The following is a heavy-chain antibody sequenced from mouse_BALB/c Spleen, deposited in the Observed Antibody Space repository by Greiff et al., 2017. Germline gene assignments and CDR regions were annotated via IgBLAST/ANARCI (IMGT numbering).Heavy chain of an antibody. J-gene: IGHJ4*01. CDR2: IRNKANGYTT. D-gene: IGHD2-2*01. V-gene: IGHV7-3*02. CDR1: GFTFTDYY. CDR3: ARGPLYYGYDEYPLSMDY. Sequence: DVMLVESGGGLVQPGGSLRLSCATSGFTFTDYYMSWVRQPPGKALEWLGFIRNKANGYTTEYSASVKGRFTISRDNSQSILYLQMNTLRAEDSATYYCARGPLYYGYDEYPLSMDYWGQGTSVTVSS.